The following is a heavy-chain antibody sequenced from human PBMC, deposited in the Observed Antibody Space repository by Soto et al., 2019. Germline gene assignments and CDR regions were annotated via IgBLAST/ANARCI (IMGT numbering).Heavy chain of an antibody. D-gene: IGHD6-19*01. CDR1: GYTFTGYY. CDR2: INPNSGGT. V-gene: IGHV1-2*04. J-gene: IGHJ6*02. Sequence: ASVKVSCKASGYTFTGYYMHWVRQAPGQGLEWMGWINPNSGGTNYAQKFQGWVTMTRDTSISTAYMELSRLRSDDTGVYYCARELAAGTYYYYGMDVWGQGITVTVSS. CDR3: ARELAAGTYYYYGMDV.